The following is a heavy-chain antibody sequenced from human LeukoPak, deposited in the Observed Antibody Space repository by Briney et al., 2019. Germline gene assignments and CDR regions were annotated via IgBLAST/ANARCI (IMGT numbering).Heavy chain of an antibody. D-gene: IGHD3-22*01. CDR2: ITWNSGNI. CDR3: AKEMYYSDSRGYFPRGGPSFDH. Sequence: GGSLRLSCAAFGFTFSDYAMHWVRQAPGKGLEWVSGITWNSGNINYADSVKGRFTISTDDATSSLFMQMNSLRPDDTAFYYGAKEMYYSDSRGYFPRGGPSFDHWGQGTLVTVSS. CDR1: GFTFSDYA. V-gene: IGHV3-9*01. J-gene: IGHJ4*02.